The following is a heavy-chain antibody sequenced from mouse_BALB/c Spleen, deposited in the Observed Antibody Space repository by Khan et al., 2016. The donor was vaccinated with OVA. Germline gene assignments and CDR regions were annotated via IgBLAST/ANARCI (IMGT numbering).Heavy chain of an antibody. V-gene: IGHV5-15*02. J-gene: IGHJ3*01. Sequence: EVELVESGGGLVQPGGSRKLSCAASGFTFSDYGMAWVRQAPGKGPEWVAFISDLAYSIYYADTVTGRFTISRENVKNTLYLEMSSLRSEDTAMYYCARGGGTAPFAYWGQETLVTVSA. CDR2: ISDLAYSI. D-gene: IGHD1-2*01. CDR1: GFTFSDYG. CDR3: ARGGGTAPFAY.